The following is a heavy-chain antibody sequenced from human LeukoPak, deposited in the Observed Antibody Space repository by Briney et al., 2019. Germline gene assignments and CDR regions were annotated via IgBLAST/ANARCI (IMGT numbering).Heavy chain of an antibody. V-gene: IGHV3-66*01. CDR3: ARDLVVSAAPHCYYYYGMDV. CDR2: IYSGGST. J-gene: IGHJ6*02. D-gene: IGHD2-2*01. CDR1: GFTVSSNY. Sequence: PGGSLRLSCAASGFTVSSNYMSWVRQAPGKGLEWVSVIYSGGSTYYADSVKGRFTISRDNSKNTLYLQMNSLRAEDTAVYYCARDLVVSAAPHCYYYYGMDVWGQGTTVTVSS.